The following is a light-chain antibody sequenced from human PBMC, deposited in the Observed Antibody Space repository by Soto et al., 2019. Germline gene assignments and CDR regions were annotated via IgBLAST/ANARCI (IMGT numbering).Light chain of an antibody. J-gene: IGKJ5*01. V-gene: IGKV3-15*01. CDR3: QQLNTLPFT. CDR1: QSVSSN. CDR2: GAS. Sequence: EFVLTQSPATLSVSPGERATLSCRASQSVSSNLAWYQQKPGQAPRLLIYGASTRATGIPARFSGSGSGTEFTLTISGLLPEDFATYHCQQLNTLPFTFGQGTRLEIK.